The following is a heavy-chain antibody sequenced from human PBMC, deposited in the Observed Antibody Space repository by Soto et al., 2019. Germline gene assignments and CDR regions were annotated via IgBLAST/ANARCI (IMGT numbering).Heavy chain of an antibody. V-gene: IGHV3-23*01. J-gene: IGHJ4*02. CDR3: AKRQGLGLAAKNFGF. Sequence: GGSLRLSCAASGFTFHKYAMSWVRQAPGKGLEWVSGISDSGGLIYYAESVKGRFNMSRDNSKNTLYLQMNSLRAEDTAVYFCAKRQGLGLAAKNFGFWGQGALVTVSS. CDR2: ISDSGGLI. CDR1: GFTFHKYA. D-gene: IGHD2-15*01.